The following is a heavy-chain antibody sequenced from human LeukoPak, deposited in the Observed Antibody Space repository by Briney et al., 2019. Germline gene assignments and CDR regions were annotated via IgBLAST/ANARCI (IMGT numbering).Heavy chain of an antibody. CDR3: ARQPRHGSGFIES. CDR2: INHSGST. Sequence: PSETLSLTCAVYGGSFSGFYCNWIRQPPGKGLEWIGEINHSGSTNYNPSLKSRLTISLDTSKNQLFLNVSSVTAADTAVYYCARQPRHGSGFIESWGQGTLVTVSS. V-gene: IGHV4-34*01. D-gene: IGHD6-19*01. J-gene: IGHJ4*02. CDR1: GGSFSGFY.